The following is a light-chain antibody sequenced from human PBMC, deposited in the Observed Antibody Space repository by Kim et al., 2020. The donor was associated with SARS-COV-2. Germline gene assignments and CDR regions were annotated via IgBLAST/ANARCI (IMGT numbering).Light chain of an antibody. CDR3: QKYNSAPLT. J-gene: IGKJ4*01. CDR2: TAS. Sequence: ASVGDRVTITCRASQGISDYLACYQQKPGKVPKLLIYTASTLQSGVPSRFSGSGSGTDFTLTISSLQPEDVATYYCQKYNSAPLTFGGGTKVDIK. CDR1: QGISDY. V-gene: IGKV1-27*01.